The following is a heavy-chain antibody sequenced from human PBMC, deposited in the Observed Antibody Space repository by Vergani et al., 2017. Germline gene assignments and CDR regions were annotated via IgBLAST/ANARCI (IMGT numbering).Heavy chain of an antibody. CDR1: GGTFSSYA. V-gene: IGHV1-69*13. CDR2: IIPIFGTA. J-gene: IGHJ5*02. D-gene: IGHD1-1*01. CDR3: ARENPPVQLERRGWFDP. Sequence: QVQLVQSGAEVKKPGSSVKVSCKASGGTFSSYAISWVRQAPGQGLEWMGRIIPIFGTANYAQKFQGRVTITADESTCTAYMELSSLRSEDTAVYYCARENPPVQLERRGWFDPWGQGTLVTVSS.